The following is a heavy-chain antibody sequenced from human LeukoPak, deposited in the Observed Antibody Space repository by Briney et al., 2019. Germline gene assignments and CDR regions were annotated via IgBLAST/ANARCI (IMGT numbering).Heavy chain of an antibody. CDR2: ISAYNGNT. J-gene: IGHJ4*02. V-gene: IGHV1-18*01. Sequence: ASVKVSCKSSVYTFTSYCIRWVRQAPGQGLAWVGWISAYNGNTNYAQKLQGRVTMTTDTSTSTAYMELRSLRSDDTAVYYWARVGSLGYDFWSGYQHFDYWGQGTLVTVSS. D-gene: IGHD3-3*01. CDR1: VYTFTSYC. CDR3: ARVGSLGYDFWSGYQHFDY.